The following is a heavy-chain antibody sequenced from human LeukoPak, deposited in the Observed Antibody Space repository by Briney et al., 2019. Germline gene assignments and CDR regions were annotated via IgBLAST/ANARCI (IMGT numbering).Heavy chain of an antibody. CDR3: VRVGSVAGSDYLDY. D-gene: IGHD6-19*01. CDR1: AVSGFTFSDHF. V-gene: IGHV3-72*01. Sequence: GGCLRLSCAVSAVSGFTFSDHFLDWVCQAPGKGREWVGRSRNKAKSYTTEYAASVKGRFTISRDESKNSLYLEMNSLKTEDTAVYYCVRVGSVAGSDYLDYWGQGTLVTVSS. J-gene: IGHJ4*02. CDR2: SRNKAKSYTT.